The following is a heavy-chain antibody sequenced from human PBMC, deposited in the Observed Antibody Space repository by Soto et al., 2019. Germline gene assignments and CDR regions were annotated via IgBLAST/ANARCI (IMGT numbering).Heavy chain of an antibody. CDR2: ISHSGST. CDR3: ARGRSGLGNNWFDP. D-gene: IGHD3-22*01. V-gene: IGHV4-30-2*01. CDR1: GGSISSGGYS. J-gene: IGHJ5*02. Sequence: QLQLQESGSGLVKPSQTLSLTCAVSGGSISSGGYSWSWIRQPPGKGLEWIGYISHSGSTYYNPSLKSRVTISVDRSKNQFALKLSSVTAADTAVYYCARGRSGLGNNWFDPWGQGTLVTVSS.